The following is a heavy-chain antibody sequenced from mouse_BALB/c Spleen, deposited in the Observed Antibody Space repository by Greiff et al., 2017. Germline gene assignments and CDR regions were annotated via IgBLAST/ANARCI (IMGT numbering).Heavy chain of an antibody. D-gene: IGHD1-1*01. J-gene: IGHJ1*01. Sequence: QVQLQQPGAELVKPGASVKLSCKASGYTFTSYWMHWVKQRPGQGLEWIGEINPSNGRTNYNEKFKSKATLTVDKSSSTAYMQLSSLTSEDSAVYCCARTLLRYFDVWGAGTTVTVSS. CDR3: ARTLLRYFDV. CDR2: INPSNGRT. V-gene: IGHV1S81*02. CDR1: GYTFTSYW.